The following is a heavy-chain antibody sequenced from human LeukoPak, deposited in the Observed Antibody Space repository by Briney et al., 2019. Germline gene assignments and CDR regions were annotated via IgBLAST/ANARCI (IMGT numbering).Heavy chain of an antibody. V-gene: IGHV4-4*07. Sequence: SETLSLTCNVSGGSISNYYWSWIRQPAGKGLELIGRIYTSGSTNYNPSLKSRVTMSVDTSKNQFSLKLSSVTAADTAVYYCARSRCSSISCASRGAFDIWGQGTLVTVSS. CDR3: ARSRCSSISCASRGAFDI. CDR1: GGSISNYY. D-gene: IGHD2-2*01. CDR2: IYTSGST. J-gene: IGHJ4*02.